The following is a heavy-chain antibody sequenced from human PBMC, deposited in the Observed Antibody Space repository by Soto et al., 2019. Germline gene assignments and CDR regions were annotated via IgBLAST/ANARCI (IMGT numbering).Heavy chain of an antibody. Sequence: ASVKVSCKASGGTFSSYAIIWVRQAPGQGLEWMGGIIPIFGTANYAQKFQGRVTITADESTSTAYMELSSLRSEDTAVYYCARETAAAGTWYYGMDVWGQGTTVTVSS. D-gene: IGHD6-13*01. CDR2: IIPIFGTA. CDR1: GGTFSSYA. J-gene: IGHJ6*02. V-gene: IGHV1-69*13. CDR3: ARETAAAGTWYYGMDV.